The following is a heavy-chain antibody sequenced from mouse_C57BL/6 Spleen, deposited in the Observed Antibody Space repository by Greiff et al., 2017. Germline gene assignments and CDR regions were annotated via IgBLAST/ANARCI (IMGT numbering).Heavy chain of an antibody. J-gene: IGHJ4*01. Sequence: VQLKESGGGLVQPEGSLKLSCAASGFTFSDYYMYWVRQTPEKRLEWVAYISNGGGSTYYPDTVKGRFTISRANAKNTLYLQMSRLKSEDTAMYYCARQALGAMDYWGQGTSVTVSS. CDR3: ARQALGAMDY. CDR2: ISNGGGST. V-gene: IGHV5-12*01. CDR1: GFTFSDYY.